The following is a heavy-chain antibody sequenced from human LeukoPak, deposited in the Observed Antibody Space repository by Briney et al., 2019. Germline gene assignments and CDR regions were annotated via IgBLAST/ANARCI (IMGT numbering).Heavy chain of an antibody. CDR2: IYYSGST. V-gene: IGHV4-31*03. CDR3: ARVGIVVPAAMSPLYYGMDV. J-gene: IGHJ6*02. Sequence: PSETLSLTCTVSGGSISSGGYYSSWIRQHPGKGLERIGYIYYSGSTYYNASLKSRVTISVDKSKNQFSLKMSSVTAEDTAVYYCARVGIVVPAAMSPLYYGMDVWGQGTTVTVSS. CDR1: GGSISSGGYY. D-gene: IGHD2-2*01.